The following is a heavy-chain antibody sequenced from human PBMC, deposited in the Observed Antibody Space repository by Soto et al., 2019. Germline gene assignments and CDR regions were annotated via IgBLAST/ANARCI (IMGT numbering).Heavy chain of an antibody. CDR2: ISYDGSNK. CDR3: AKLIVGATNGGFDY. CDR1: GFTFSSYG. V-gene: IGHV3-30*18. J-gene: IGHJ4*02. Sequence: PGGSLRLSCAASGFTFSSYGMHWVRQAPGKGLEWVAVISYDGSNKYYADSVKGRFTISRDNSKNTLYLQMNSLRAEDTAVYYCAKLIVGATNGGFDYWGQGTLVTVSS. D-gene: IGHD1-26*01.